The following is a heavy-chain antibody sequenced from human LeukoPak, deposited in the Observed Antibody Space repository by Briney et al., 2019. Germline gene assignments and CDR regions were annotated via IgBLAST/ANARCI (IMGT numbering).Heavy chain of an antibody. CDR3: ARDSSSWSY. D-gene: IGHD6-13*01. CDR1: GGSISSGSYY. CDR2: IYTSGST. V-gene: IGHV4-61*02. Sequence: KTSQTLSLTCTVSGGSISSGSYYWSWIRQPAGKGLEWIGRIYTSGSTNYNPSLKSRVTISVDTSKNQFSLKLSSVTAADTAVYYCARDSSSWSYWGQGTLVTVSS. J-gene: IGHJ4*02.